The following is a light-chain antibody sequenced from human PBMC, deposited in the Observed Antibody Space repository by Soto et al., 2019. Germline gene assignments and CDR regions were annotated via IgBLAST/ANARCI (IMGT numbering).Light chain of an antibody. J-gene: IGKJ1*01. V-gene: IGKV3-11*01. CDR2: DAS. CDR1: PRVSSD. CDR3: QQRSNWPWT. Sequence: EIVLTQSPATLSLSPGERATLSCRASPRVSSDLAWYQQKPGQAPRLLIYDASNRATGIPARFSGSGSGTDFTLTISSLEPEDFAVYYCQQRSNWPWTFGQGTKVEIK.